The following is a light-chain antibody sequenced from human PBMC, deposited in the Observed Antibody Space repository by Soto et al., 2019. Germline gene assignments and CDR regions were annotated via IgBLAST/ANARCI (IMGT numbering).Light chain of an antibody. J-gene: IGKJ1*01. CDR1: QGISSW. CDR2: KAS. CDR3: QQHTT. V-gene: IGKV1-5*03. Sequence: DIQMTQSLSALSASVGDRVTITCRGSQGISSWLAWYQQKPGKAPRLLIYKASSLASGVPSRFSGSGSGTEFTLTISSLQPEDVATYHCQQHTTFGQGTKVEI.